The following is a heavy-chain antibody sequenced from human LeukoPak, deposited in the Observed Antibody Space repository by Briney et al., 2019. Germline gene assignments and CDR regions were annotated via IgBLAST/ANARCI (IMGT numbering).Heavy chain of an antibody. CDR1: GFTFSSYD. CDR3: AKVSWNSPRDY. J-gene: IGHJ4*02. V-gene: IGHV3-23*01. Sequence: PGGSLRLSCAASGFTFSSYDMSWVRQAPGKGLEWVTAISDSGRTYYADSVKGRFTISRDNSKNTLYLQMNSLRAEDTPVYYCAKVSWNSPRDYWGQGTLVTVSS. CDR2: ISDSGRT. D-gene: IGHD1/OR15-1a*01.